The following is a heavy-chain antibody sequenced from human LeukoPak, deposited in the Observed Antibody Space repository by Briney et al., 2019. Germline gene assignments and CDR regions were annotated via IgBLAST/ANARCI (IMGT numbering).Heavy chain of an antibody. J-gene: IGHJ5*02. Sequence: SETLSLTCTVSGGSISPYYWSWIRQPPGKGLEWIGYIYYSGTTNYNPSLKSRVAISVDTSKNQFSLKLSSVTAADTAVYYCARETAHYYDTSRGWFDPWGQGTLVTVSS. CDR2: IYYSGTT. CDR1: GGSISPYY. CDR3: ARETAHYYDTSRGWFDP. V-gene: IGHV4-59*01. D-gene: IGHD3-22*01.